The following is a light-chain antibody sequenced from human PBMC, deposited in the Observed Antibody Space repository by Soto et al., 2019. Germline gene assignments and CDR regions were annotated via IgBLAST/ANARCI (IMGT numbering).Light chain of an antibody. CDR2: EVS. J-gene: IGLJ1*01. CDR3: SSYTSSSTRV. Sequence: QSALTQPASVSGSPGQWITISCTGTSSDVGGYNYVSWYQHHPGKAPKLMIFEVSNRPSGVSTRFSGSKSGNTASLTISGLQAEDEADYYCSSYTSSSTRVFGTGTKLTVL. CDR1: SSDVGGYNY. V-gene: IGLV2-14*01.